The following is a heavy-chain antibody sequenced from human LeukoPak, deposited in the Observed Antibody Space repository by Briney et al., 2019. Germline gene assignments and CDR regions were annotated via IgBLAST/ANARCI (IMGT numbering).Heavy chain of an antibody. V-gene: IGHV3-11*01. CDR3: ASMWSEGDGYNPQDY. D-gene: IGHD5-24*01. CDR2: ISSSGSTI. J-gene: IGHJ4*02. Sequence: PGGSLRLSCAASGFTFSDYYMSWIRQAPGKGLEWVSYISSSGSTIYYADSVKGRFTISRANAKNSLCLQMNSLRAEDTAVYYCASMWSEGDGYNPQDYWGQGTLVTVSS. CDR1: GFTFSDYY.